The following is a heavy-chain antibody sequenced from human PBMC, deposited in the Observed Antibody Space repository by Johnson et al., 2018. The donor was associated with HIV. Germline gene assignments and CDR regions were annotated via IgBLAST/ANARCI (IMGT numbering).Heavy chain of an antibody. V-gene: IGHV3-7*03. CDR2: IKQDGSEK. Sequence: EVQLVESGGGLVKPGGSLRLSCAASGFTVSSNYMSWVRQAPGKGLEWLANIKQDGSEKYYVDSVKGRFTISRDNAKNSLYLQMNSLRAEDTAVYYCARDRGGSSYRWVAFDIWGHGTMVTVSS. D-gene: IGHD2-2*02. J-gene: IGHJ3*02. CDR1: GFTVSSNY. CDR3: ARDRGGSSYRWVAFDI.